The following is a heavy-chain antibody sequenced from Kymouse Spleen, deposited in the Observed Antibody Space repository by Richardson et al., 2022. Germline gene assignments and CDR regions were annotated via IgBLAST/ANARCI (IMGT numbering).Heavy chain of an antibody. D-gene: IGHD1-26*01. Sequence: QVQLQQWGAGLLKPSETLSLTCAVYGGSFSGYYWSWIRQPPGKGLEWIGEINHSGSTNYNPSLKSRVTISVDTSKNQFSLKLSSVTAADTAVYYCAASGSYYYGMDVWGQGTTVTVSS. CDR2: INHSGST. CDR1: GGSFSGYY. V-gene: IGHV4-34*01. CDR3: AASGSYYYGMDV. J-gene: IGHJ6*02.